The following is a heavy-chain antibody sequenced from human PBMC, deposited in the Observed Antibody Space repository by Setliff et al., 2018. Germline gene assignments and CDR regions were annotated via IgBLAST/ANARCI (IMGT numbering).Heavy chain of an antibody. J-gene: IGHJ6*02. CDR3: AREPHLRYCSGGSCYSLLMDV. D-gene: IGHD2-15*01. CDR2: INADNGNT. V-gene: IGHV1-3*01. CDR1: GYTFTSYA. Sequence: ASVKVSCKASGYTFTSYAMHWVRQAPGQRLEWMGWINADNGNTKYSQKFQGRVTITRDTSASTAYMELSSLRSEDTAVYYCAREPHLRYCSGGSCYSLLMDVWGQGTTVTVS.